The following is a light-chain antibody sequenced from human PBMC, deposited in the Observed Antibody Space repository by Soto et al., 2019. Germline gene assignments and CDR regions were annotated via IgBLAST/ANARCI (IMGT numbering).Light chain of an antibody. V-gene: IGLV2-8*01. CDR2: DVT. CDR3: SSYTISSTLV. CDR1: SSDVGGYNY. Sequence: QSVLAQPPSASGSPGQSVTIFCTGTSSDVGGYNYVSWYQQHPGKAPKLIIYDVTKRPSGVPDRFSGSKSGHTASLTVSGLRAEDEADYYCSSYTISSTLVFGTGTKVTVL. J-gene: IGLJ1*01.